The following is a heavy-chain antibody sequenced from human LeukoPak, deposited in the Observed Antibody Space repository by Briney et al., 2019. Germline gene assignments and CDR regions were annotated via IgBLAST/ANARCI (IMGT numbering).Heavy chain of an antibody. V-gene: IGHV3-21*01. CDR2: ISSSSSYI. CDR1: GFTFSSYS. J-gene: IGHJ6*03. D-gene: IGHD1-26*01. CDR3: ARVYGGSYSHYYYYYMDV. Sequence: GGSLRLSCAASGFTFSSYSMNWVRQAPGKGLEWVSSISSSSSYIYYADSVKGRFTISRDNAKNSLYLQMNSLRAEDTAVYYCARVYGGSYSHYYYYYMDVWGKGTTVTVSS.